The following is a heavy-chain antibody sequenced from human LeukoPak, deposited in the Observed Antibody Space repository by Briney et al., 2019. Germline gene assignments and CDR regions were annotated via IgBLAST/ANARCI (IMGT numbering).Heavy chain of an antibody. CDR1: GFAFSDHY. D-gene: IGHD5-18*01. Sequence: GGSLRLSCAASGFAFSDHYMSWIRQAPGKGLEWVSYISNSADTIYYADSAKGRFTISRDNAKRSVFLHMSSLRAEDTAVYYCASGYTYGYVQSFDYWGQGTLVTVSS. CDR2: ISNSADTI. J-gene: IGHJ4*02. V-gene: IGHV3-11*01. CDR3: ASGYTYGYVQSFDY.